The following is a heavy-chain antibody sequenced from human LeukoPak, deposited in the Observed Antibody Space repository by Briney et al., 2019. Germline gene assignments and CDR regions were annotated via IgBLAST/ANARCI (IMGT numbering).Heavy chain of an antibody. J-gene: IGHJ3*02. D-gene: IGHD3-22*01. V-gene: IGHV4-61*02. CDR3: ARGGYYDSSGSRDAFDI. CDR2: IYTSGST. Sequence: SQTLSLTCTVSGGSISSGSYFWNWIRQPAGKGLEWIGRIYTSGSTDYNPSLKSRVAISLDTSKNQFSLKLSSVTAADTAVYYCARGGYYDSSGSRDAFDIWGQGTMVTVSS. CDR1: GGSISSGSYF.